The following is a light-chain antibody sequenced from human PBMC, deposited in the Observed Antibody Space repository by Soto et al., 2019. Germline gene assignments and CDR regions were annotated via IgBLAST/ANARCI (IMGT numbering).Light chain of an antibody. V-gene: IGKV3-15*01. J-gene: IGKJ4*01. CDR3: QQYHTWPIT. CDR2: GAS. CDR1: QGISRK. Sequence: IVMTQSTATLSVAPGERVTFSFRASQGISRKVAWYQHKPGQAPRLLISGASTGATGIPARFSGSGSGTEFTLTISSLKSEDCAIYYCQQYHTWPITFCGGTKVDIK.